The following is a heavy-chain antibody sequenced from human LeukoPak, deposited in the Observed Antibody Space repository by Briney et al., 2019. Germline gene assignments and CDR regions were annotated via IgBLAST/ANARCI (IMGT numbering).Heavy chain of an antibody. D-gene: IGHD3-10*01. CDR3: ARDKGLLWFGELTGDAFDI. CDR1: GFTFSSYW. J-gene: IGHJ3*02. CDR2: IKQDGSEK. V-gene: IGHV3-7*01. Sequence: PGGSLRLSCAASGFTFSSYWMSWVRQAPGKGLEWVANIKQDGSEKYYVDSVKSRFTIPRDNAKNSLYLQMNSLRAEDTAVYYCARDKGLLWFGELTGDAFDIWGQGTMVTVSS.